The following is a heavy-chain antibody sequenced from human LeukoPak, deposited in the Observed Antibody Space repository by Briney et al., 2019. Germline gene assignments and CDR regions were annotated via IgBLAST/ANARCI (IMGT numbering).Heavy chain of an antibody. CDR2: ISGSGGST. CDR1: GFTFSSYA. Sequence: GGSLRLSCAASGFTFSSYAMSWVRQAPGKGLEWVSAISGSGGSTYYADSVKGRFTISRDNSKNTLYLQMNSLRAEDTAVYYCAKYYYDNSGYYGLFDYWGQGTLVTVSS. V-gene: IGHV3-23*01. D-gene: IGHD3-22*01. J-gene: IGHJ4*02. CDR3: AKYYYDNSGYYGLFDY.